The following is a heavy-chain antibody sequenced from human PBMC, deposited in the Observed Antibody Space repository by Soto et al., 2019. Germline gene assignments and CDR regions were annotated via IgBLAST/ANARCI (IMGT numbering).Heavy chain of an antibody. CDR2: ISGSGGST. CDR3: AKDRWLVVVVSPHYFDY. Sequence: GSLRLSCAASGFTFSSYAMSWVRQAPGKGLEWVSAISGSGGSTYYADSVKGRFTISRDNSKNTLYLQMNSLRAEDTAVYYCAKDRWLVVVVSPHYFDYWAQRTLLTVSS. J-gene: IGHJ4*02. V-gene: IGHV3-23*01. D-gene: IGHD3-22*01. CDR1: GFTFSSYA.